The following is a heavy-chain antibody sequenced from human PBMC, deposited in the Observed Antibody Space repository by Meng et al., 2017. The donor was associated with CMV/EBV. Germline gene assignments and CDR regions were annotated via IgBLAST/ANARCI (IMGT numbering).Heavy chain of an antibody. CDR1: GGSISSSSYY. D-gene: IGHD2-2*01. CDR3: ASRPGYCSSTSCYRRSHFDY. V-gene: IGHV4-39*07. J-gene: IGHJ4*02. Sequence: SETLSLTCTVSGGSISSSSYYWGWIRQPPGKGLEWIGSIYYSGSTYYNPSLKSRVTISVDTSKSQFSLKLSSVTAADTAVYYCASRPGYCSSTSCYRRSHFDYWGQGTLVTVSS. CDR2: IYYSGST.